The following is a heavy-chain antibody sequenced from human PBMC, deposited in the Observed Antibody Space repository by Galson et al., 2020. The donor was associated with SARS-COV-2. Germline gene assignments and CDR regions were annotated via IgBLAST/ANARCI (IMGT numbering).Heavy chain of an antibody. Sequence: SETLSLTCTVSGGTISSYYWSWIRQPPGKGLEWIGYIYYSGSTNYNPSLKSRVTISVDTSKNQFSLKLSSVTAADTAVYYCARGDYDILTGYFEAYYYYGMDVWGQGTTVTVSS. CDR2: IYYSGST. J-gene: IGHJ6*02. CDR3: ARGDYDILTGYFEAYYYYGMDV. CDR1: GGTISSYY. D-gene: IGHD3-9*01. V-gene: IGHV4-59*01.